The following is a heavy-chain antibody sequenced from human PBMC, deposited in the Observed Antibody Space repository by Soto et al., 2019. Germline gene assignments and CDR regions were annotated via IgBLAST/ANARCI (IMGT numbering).Heavy chain of an antibody. Sequence: QVQLVQSGAEVKRPGSSVKVSCKASGDTFNFYSINWVRQAPGVGLEWVGRVNPILSMSNYAQRFQGRVTMTAYKSKSTAYMELRSLRSEDTAIYYCASSYGSGYRAFDYWGQGALVTVSS. CDR2: VNPILSMS. CDR3: ASSYGSGYRAFDY. J-gene: IGHJ4*02. V-gene: IGHV1-69*02. D-gene: IGHD3-10*01. CDR1: GDTFNFYS.